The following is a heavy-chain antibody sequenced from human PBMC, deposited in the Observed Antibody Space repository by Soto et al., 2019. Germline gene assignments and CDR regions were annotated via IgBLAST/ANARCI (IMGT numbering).Heavy chain of an antibody. CDR3: ARAQFYSGSGRYNNLMFDP. V-gene: IGHV4-30-2*01. D-gene: IGHD3-10*01. CDR1: GGSISAAGDS. CDR2: IYQSGTL. J-gene: IGHJ5*02. Sequence: SETLSLTCAVPGGSISAAGDSWSWIRQPPGGGLEWIGYIYQSGTLLYNPSLKTRLTMSLDRSNNQFSLTLNSVTAAYTAVYYCARAQFYSGSGRYNNLMFDPWGQGIQVTVSS.